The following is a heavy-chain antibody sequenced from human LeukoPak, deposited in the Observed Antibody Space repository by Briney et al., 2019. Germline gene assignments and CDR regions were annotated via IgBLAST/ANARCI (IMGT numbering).Heavy chain of an antibody. J-gene: IGHJ6*03. D-gene: IGHD2-2*01. CDR3: ARDVVSCSSTSCPQNYYYYMDV. CDR1: GGTFSSYA. V-gene: IGHV1-69*13. CDR2: IIPIFGTA. Sequence: ASVKVSCKASGGTFSSYAISWVRQAPGQGLEWMGGIIPIFGTANYAQKFQGRVTITADESTSTAYMELSSLRSEDTAVYYCARDVVSCSSTSCPQNYYYYMDVWGKGTTVTVSS.